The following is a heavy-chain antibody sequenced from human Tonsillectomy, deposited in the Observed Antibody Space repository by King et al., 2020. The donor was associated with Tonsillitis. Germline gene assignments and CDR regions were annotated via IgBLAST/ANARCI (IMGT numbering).Heavy chain of an antibody. D-gene: IGHD3-3*01. V-gene: IGHV3-7*03. CDR1: GFTFSSFW. Sequence: VQLVESGGGLVQPGGSLRLSCAASGFTFSSFWMSWVRQAPGKGLEWLANINQDGTDNYYVDSVKGRFTISRDNAKHSLYLQLNSLRAEDTAVYYCARDILYPGIFVYFDYWGQGTLVTVSS. J-gene: IGHJ4*02. CDR3: ARDILYPGIFVYFDY. CDR2: INQDGTDN.